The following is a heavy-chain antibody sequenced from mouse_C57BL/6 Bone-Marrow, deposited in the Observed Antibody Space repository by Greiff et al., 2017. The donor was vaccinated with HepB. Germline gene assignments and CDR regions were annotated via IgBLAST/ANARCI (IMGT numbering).Heavy chain of an antibody. J-gene: IGHJ2*01. Sequence: QVQLKEPGAELARPGASVKLSCKASGYTFTSYGISWVKQRTGQGLEWIGEIYPRSGNTYYNEKFKGKATLTADKSSSTAYMELRSLTSEDSAVYSCARQGYDCDVLYYFDYWGQGTTLTVSS. D-gene: IGHD2-4*01. CDR3: ARQGYDCDVLYYFDY. CDR2: IYPRSGNT. V-gene: IGHV1-81*01. CDR1: GYTFTSYG.